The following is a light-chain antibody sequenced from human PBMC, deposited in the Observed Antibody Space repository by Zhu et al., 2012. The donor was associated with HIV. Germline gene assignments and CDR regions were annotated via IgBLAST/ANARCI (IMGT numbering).Light chain of an antibody. CDR2: GAF. CDR1: QSVFSTY. V-gene: IGKV3-20*01. CDR3: QQYGNSPYS. Sequence: EIVLTQSPGTLSLSPGERATLSCRASQSVFSTYLAWYQQKPGQAPRLLIYGAFRRATGIPGRFSGSGSGTDFTLTISRLEPEDFAVYYCQQYGNSPYSLAEGTKLEI. J-gene: IGKJ2*03.